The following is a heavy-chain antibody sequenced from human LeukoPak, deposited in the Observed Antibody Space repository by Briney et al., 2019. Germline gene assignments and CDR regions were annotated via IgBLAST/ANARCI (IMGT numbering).Heavy chain of an antibody. CDR2: IYYSGST. D-gene: IGHD3-16*01. V-gene: IGHV4-39*01. Sequence: SETLSLTCTVSGGSISSSSYYWGRLRQPPGKGLEWIGTIYYSGSTYYNPSLKSRVTISVDTSKNQFSLKLSSVTAADTAVYYCARLDSIHLITYWGQGTLVTVSS. CDR1: GGSISSSSYY. CDR3: ARLDSIHLITY. J-gene: IGHJ4*02.